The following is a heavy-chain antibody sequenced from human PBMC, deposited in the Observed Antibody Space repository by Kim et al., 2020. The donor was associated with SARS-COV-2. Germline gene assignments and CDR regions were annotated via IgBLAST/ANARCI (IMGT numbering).Heavy chain of an antibody. J-gene: IGHJ6*02. CDR3: ARRVLLLFGMDV. CDR1: GGSISSYY. CDR2: IYYSGST. V-gene: IGHV4-59*13. D-gene: IGHD3-16*02. Sequence: SETLSLTCTVSGGSISSYYWSWIRQPPGKGLEWIGYIYYSGSTNYNPSLKSRVTISVDTSKNQFSLKLSSVTAADTAVYYCARRVLLLFGMDVWGQGTTVTVSS.